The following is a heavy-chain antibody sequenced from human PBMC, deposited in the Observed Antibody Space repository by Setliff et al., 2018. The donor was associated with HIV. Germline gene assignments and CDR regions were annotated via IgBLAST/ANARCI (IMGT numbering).Heavy chain of an antibody. CDR3: ARDGVPYSSSWYVPDY. CDR2: IKQDGSEK. D-gene: IGHD6-13*01. Sequence: HPGGSLRLSCAASGFTFSSYWMSWVRQAPGKGLEWVANIKQDGSEKYYVDSVKGRFTISRDNAKNSLYLQMNSLRAEDTAVYYCARDGVPYSSSWYVPDYWGQGTLVTVSS. J-gene: IGHJ4*02. CDR1: GFTFSSYW. V-gene: IGHV3-7*01.